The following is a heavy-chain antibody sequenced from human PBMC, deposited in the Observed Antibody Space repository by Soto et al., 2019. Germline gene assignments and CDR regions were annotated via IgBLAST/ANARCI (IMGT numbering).Heavy chain of an antibody. CDR2: IWYDGSNK. CDR1: GFTFSSYA. J-gene: IGHJ5*02. CDR3: ARIYSGGSCLSSCWFDP. Sequence: GGSLRLSCAASGFTFSSYAMHWVRQAPGKGLEWVAVIWYDGSNKYYADSVKGRFTISRDNSNNTLYLQMNSLRAEDTAVYYCARIYSGGSCLSSCWFDPWGQGTLVTVSS. D-gene: IGHD2-15*01. V-gene: IGHV3-33*01.